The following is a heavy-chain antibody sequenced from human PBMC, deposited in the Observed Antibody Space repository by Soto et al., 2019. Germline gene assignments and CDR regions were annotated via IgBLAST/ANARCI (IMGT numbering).Heavy chain of an antibody. CDR1: GYTFTRYG. V-gene: IGHV1-18*04. J-gene: IGHJ4*02. CDR3: ARDRRFSGSYYGFNY. D-gene: IGHD1-26*01. Sequence: ASVKVSCKASGYTFTRYGISWVRQSPGQGLEWMGWISAYNGNTNYAQKLQGRVTMTTDTSTSTAYMELRSLRSDDTAVYYCARDRRFSGSYYGFNYWGQGTLVTVS. CDR2: ISAYNGNT.